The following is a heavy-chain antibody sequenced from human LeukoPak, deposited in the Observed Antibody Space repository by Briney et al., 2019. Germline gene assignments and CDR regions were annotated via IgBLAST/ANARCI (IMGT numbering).Heavy chain of an antibody. V-gene: IGHV4-31*03. D-gene: IGHD2-21*01. CDR1: GGSISSGGYY. CDR2: IYYSGST. J-gene: IGHJ4*02. CDR3: TLGGDFDY. Sequence: SETLSLTCTVSGGSISSGGYYWSWIRQHPGKGLEWIGYIYYSGSTCYNPSLKSRVTISVDTSKNQFSLKLSSVTAADTAVYYCTLGGDFDYWGQETLVTVSS.